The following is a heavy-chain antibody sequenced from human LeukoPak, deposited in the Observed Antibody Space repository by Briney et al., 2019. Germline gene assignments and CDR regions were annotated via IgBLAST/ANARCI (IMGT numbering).Heavy chain of an antibody. CDR1: GGSISSYY. Sequence: KASETLSLTCTVSGGSISSYYWSWIRQPAGKGLEWIGRIYTSGSTNYNPSLKSRVTMSVDTSKNQFSLKLSSVTAADTAVYYCAREGYDYDILTGSYYYMDVWGKGPRSPSP. J-gene: IGHJ6*03. D-gene: IGHD3-9*01. V-gene: IGHV4-4*07. CDR3: AREGYDYDILTGSYYYMDV. CDR2: IYTSGST.